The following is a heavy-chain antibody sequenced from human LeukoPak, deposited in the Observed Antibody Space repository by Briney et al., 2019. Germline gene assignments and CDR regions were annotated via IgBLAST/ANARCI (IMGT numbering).Heavy chain of an antibody. J-gene: IGHJ6*03. D-gene: IGHD2-2*01. CDR1: GGSISGYY. V-gene: IGHV4-59*01. Sequence: SETLSLTCTVSGGSISGYYWSWIRQPPGKGLEWIGFIYYSGSTNYNPSLKSRVTISVDTSKNQFSLKLSSVTAADTAVYYCARASRVRGPAARYYYYYMDVWGKGTTVTVSS. CDR3: ARASRVRGPAARYYYYYMDV. CDR2: IYYSGST.